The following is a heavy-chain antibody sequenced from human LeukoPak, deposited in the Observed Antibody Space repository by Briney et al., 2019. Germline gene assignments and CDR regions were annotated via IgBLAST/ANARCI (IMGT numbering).Heavy chain of an antibody. V-gene: IGHV4-4*09. Sequence: SETLSLTCTVSGGSISSYYWSWIRQPPGKGLEWIGYIYTSGSTNYNPSLKSRVTISVDTSKNQFSLKLSSVTAADTAVYYCARQGTQNSYGYNWFDPWGQGTLVTVSS. CDR2: IYTSGST. CDR1: GGSISSYY. J-gene: IGHJ5*02. CDR3: ARQGTQNSYGYNWFDP. D-gene: IGHD5-18*01.